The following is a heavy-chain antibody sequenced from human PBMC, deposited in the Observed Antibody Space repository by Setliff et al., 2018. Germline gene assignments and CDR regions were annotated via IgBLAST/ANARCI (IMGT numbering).Heavy chain of an antibody. D-gene: IGHD6-6*01. CDR2: IHYSGST. CDR1: GGSISSGGYY. CDR3: ARYLSRHFDY. J-gene: IGHJ4*02. V-gene: IGHV4-31*03. Sequence: PSETLSLTCTVSGGSISSGGYYWSWIRQHPGKVLEWIGYIHYSGSTYYNPSLTSRVTISVHTSKNQFSLKLSSVTAADTAVYYCARYLSRHFDYWGQGTLVTVSS.